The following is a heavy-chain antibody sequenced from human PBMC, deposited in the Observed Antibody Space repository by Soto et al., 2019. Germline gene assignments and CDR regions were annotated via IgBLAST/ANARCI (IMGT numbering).Heavy chain of an antibody. D-gene: IGHD5-18*01. CDR3: ARHAGGYSYRVYYYYAMDV. J-gene: IGHJ6*02. V-gene: IGHV4-39*01. Sequence: SETLSLTCTVSGGSISSNSYYWGWIRQPPGKGLEWIGSITYGGSTYYNPSLRSRVTISVDTSKNQFSLNLNSVTAADAAVYYCARHAGGYSYRVYYYYAMDVWGQGTMVTVSS. CDR2: ITYGGST. CDR1: GGSISSNSYY.